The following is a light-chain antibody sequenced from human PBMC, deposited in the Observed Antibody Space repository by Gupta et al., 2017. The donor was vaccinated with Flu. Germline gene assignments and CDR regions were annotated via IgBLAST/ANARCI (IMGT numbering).Light chain of an antibody. J-gene: IGKJ2*01. Sequence: EIVLTQFPATLSLSPGERATLSCRASQSVGRYLAWYQQKPGQTPRLLIYDTSSRATGIPARFSGSGSGTDFTLTISSLESEDSAVYYCQQRHNWPNTFGQGTKLEI. CDR2: DTS. CDR1: QSVGRY. CDR3: QQRHNWPNT. V-gene: IGKV3-11*01.